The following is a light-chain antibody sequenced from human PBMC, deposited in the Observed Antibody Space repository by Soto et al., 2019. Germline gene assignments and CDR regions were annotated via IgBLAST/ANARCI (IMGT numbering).Light chain of an antibody. CDR2: NNN. CDR3: ATWDDSLNGVV. V-gene: IGLV1-44*01. Sequence: QSVLTQPPSASGTPGQGVTISCSGSGSNIASNTVSWYHQLPGTAPKLLMYNNNQRPSGVPDRFSGSKSGTSASLAISGLQSEDEADYYCATWDDSLNGVVFGGGTKLTVL. CDR1: GSNIASNT. J-gene: IGLJ3*02.